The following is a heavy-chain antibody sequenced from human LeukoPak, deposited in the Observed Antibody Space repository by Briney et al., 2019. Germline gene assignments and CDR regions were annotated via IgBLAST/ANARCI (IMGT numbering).Heavy chain of an antibody. D-gene: IGHD2-2*01. J-gene: IGHJ4*02. V-gene: IGHV3-23*01. Sequence: GGSLRLSCAASGFTFSSYAMSWVRQAPGKGLEWVSAISGSGGSTYYADSVKGRFTISRDNSKNTLYLQMNSLRAEDTAVYYCAKEGGYCSSTSCYFPFDYWGQGTLVTVSS. CDR3: AKEGGYCSSTSCYFPFDY. CDR2: ISGSGGST. CDR1: GFTFSSYA.